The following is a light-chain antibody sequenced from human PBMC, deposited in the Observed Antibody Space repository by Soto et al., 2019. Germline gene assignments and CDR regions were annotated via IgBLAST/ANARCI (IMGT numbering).Light chain of an antibody. CDR1: QTVDTW. J-gene: IGKJ1*01. V-gene: IGKV1-5*03. CDR2: RAS. Sequence: DIPMTQFHSTLPASVGDTVTITCRASQTVDTWLAWYQQKPGKAPSLLIYRASSLESGVPSRFSGSGSGTEFTLTISSLQPDVFASYYCQQYNNYPRTFGQGTKVEVK. CDR3: QQYNNYPRT.